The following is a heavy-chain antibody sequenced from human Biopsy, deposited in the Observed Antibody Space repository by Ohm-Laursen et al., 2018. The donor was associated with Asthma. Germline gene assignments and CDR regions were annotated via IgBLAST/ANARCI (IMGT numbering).Heavy chain of an antibody. CDR3: ALSQDSGFDDHSPSWFDP. D-gene: IGHD3-9*01. J-gene: IGHJ5*02. CDR2: NYWDDYN. Sequence: PTQTLPLTCSFPGFSLRTPRVAAGWIRQSPGKALEWLALNYWDDYNLFRPSLKRRLTITKDPSKNQVVLTMTKMDPVDSGTYYCALSQDSGFDDHSPSWFDPWGQGTLVTVSS. CDR1: GFSLRTPRVA. V-gene: IGHV2-5*02.